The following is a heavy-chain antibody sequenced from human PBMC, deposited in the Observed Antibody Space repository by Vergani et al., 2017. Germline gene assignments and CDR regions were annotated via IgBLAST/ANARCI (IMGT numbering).Heavy chain of an antibody. V-gene: IGHV1-18*01. CDR1: GYTFTSYG. Sequence: QVQLVQSGAEVKKPGASVKVSCKASGYTFTSYGISWVRQAPGQGLEWMGGISAYNGNTNYAQKLQGRVTITTDTSTSTAYMELRSLRSDDTAVYYCARLPTYYDILTGYYTLDYWAREPWSPSPQ. D-gene: IGHD3-9*01. J-gene: IGHJ4*02. CDR3: ARLPTYYDILTGYYTLDY. CDR2: ISAYNGNT.